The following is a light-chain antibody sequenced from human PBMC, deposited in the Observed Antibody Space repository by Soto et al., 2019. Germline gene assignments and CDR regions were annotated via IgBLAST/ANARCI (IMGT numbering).Light chain of an antibody. J-gene: IGLJ1*01. V-gene: IGLV2-14*01. Sequence: QSVLTQPASVSGSPGQSITISCTGTSSDVGGYNYVSWYQQHPGKAPKLMIYDVSNRPSGVSNRFSGSKSGNTASLTISGLQAQAEADYYCSSSTSSSTYVFGTGTKVPVL. CDR3: SSSTSSSTYV. CDR1: SSDVGGYNY. CDR2: DVS.